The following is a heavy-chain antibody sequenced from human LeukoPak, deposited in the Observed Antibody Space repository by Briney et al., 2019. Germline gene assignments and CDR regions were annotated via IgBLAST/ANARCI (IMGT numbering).Heavy chain of an antibody. CDR3: ARDKGIGSSAQYYYYYMDV. J-gene: IGHJ6*03. D-gene: IGHD3-10*01. CDR1: GGSFSGYY. Sequence: SETLSLTCAVYGGSFSGYYWSWIRQPPGKGLEWIGEINHSGSTNYNPSLKSRVTISVDTSKNQFSLKLSSVTAADTAVYYCARDKGIGSSAQYYYYYMDVWGNGTTVTVSS. V-gene: IGHV4-34*01. CDR2: INHSGST.